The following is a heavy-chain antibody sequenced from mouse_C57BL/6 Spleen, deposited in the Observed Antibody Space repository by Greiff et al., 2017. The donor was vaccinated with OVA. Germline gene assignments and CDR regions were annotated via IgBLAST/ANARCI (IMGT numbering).Heavy chain of an antibody. V-gene: IGHV5-17*01. CDR3: TSGDYGSPFDY. CDR1: GFTFSDYG. CDR2: IRSGSSTI. J-gene: IGHJ2*01. Sequence: VQLKESGGGLVKPGGSLKLSCAASGFTFSDYGMHWVRQAPEKGLEWVAYIRSGSSTIYYADTVKGRFTISRDNAKNTLFLQMTSLRSEDTAMYYCTSGDYGSPFDYWGQGTTLTVSS. D-gene: IGHD1-1*01.